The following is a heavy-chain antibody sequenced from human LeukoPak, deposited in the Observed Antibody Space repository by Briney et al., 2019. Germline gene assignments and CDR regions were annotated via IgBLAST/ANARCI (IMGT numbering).Heavy chain of an antibody. D-gene: IGHD3-9*01. V-gene: IGHV3-30-3*01. J-gene: IGHJ4*02. CDR3: ARSPYYDILAGFYYYFDY. CDR1: GFTFSSYA. Sequence: PGRSLRLSCAASGFTFSSYAMHWVRQAPGKGLEWVADISYDGSNKYYADSVKGRLTISRDNSKSTLYLQMNSLRAEDTATYYCARSPYYDILAGFYYYFDYWGQGTLVTVSS. CDR2: ISYDGSNK.